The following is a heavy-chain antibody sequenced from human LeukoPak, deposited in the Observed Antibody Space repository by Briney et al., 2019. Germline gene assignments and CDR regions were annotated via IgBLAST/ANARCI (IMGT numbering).Heavy chain of an antibody. Sequence: ASVKVSCKASGYTFTGYYIHWVRQAPGQGLEWMGWINPNSGGTNYAQKFQGRVTMTRDTSISTAYMELSRLRSDDTAVYYCARARGNDLLSDFDYWGQGTLVTVSS. D-gene: IGHD1-26*01. J-gene: IGHJ4*02. CDR3: ARARGNDLLSDFDY. CDR1: GYTFTGYY. CDR2: INPNSGGT. V-gene: IGHV1-2*02.